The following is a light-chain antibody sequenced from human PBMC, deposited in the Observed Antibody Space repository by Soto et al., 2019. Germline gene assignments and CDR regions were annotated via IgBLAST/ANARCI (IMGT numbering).Light chain of an antibody. CDR1: QDIKNY. Sequence: DIQMTQSPSSLSASVGDRVTITCQAMQDIKNYLNWYQQKSGKAPNLLIYDASDLETGVPSRFSGSVSATDFTFTINSLQPEYIATYYCQQYEKLPLTFGGGTKVEIK. V-gene: IGKV1-33*01. J-gene: IGKJ4*01. CDR3: QQYEKLPLT. CDR2: DAS.